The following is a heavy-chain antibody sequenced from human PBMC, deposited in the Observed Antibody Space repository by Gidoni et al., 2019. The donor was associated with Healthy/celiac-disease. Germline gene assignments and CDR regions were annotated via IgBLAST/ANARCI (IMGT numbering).Heavy chain of an antibody. J-gene: IGHJ4*02. CDR1: GFSLSTSGMR. CDR2: IDWDDDK. CDR3: ARNYGDLPFDY. Sequence: QVTLKESGPALVKPTQTLTLPCTFSGFSLSTSGMRVSWIRQPPGKALEWLARIDWDDDKFYSTSLKTRLTISKDTSKNQVVLTMTNMDPVDTATYYCARNYGDLPFDYWGQGTLVTVSS. D-gene: IGHD4-17*01. V-gene: IGHV2-70*04.